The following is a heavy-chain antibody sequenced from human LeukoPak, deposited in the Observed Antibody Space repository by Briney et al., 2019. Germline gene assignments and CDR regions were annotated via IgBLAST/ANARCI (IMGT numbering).Heavy chain of an antibody. D-gene: IGHD5-18*01. Sequence: ASVKVSCKASGYTFTSNYIHWVRQAPGQGLEWMGWISAYNGNTNYAQKLQGRVTMTTDTSTSTAYMELRSLRSGDTAVYYCAAGKQLWADFDCWGQGTLVTVSS. CDR3: AAGKQLWADFDC. CDR2: ISAYNGNT. CDR1: GYTFTSNY. V-gene: IGHV1-18*04. J-gene: IGHJ4*02.